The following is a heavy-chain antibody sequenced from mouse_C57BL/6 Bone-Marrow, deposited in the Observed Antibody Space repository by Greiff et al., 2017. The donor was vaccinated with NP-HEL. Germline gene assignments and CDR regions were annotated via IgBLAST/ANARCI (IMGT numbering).Heavy chain of an antibody. CDR3: ARHYYYGNHYYAMHY. CDR1: GYTFTSYN. J-gene: IGHJ4*01. Sequence: LQQSGAELVRPGASVTMSCKASGYTFTSYNMHWVKQTPRQGLEWIGAIYPGNGDTSYNQKFKGKATLTVDKSSSTAYMQLSSLTSEDSAVYFCARHYYYGNHYYAMHYWGQGTSVTVSS. V-gene: IGHV1-12*01. CDR2: IYPGNGDT. D-gene: IGHD2-1*01.